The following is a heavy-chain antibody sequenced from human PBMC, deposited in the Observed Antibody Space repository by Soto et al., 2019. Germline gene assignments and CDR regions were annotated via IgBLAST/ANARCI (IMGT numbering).Heavy chain of an antibody. D-gene: IGHD6-13*01. CDR3: ARDSQVSLGWAAAGGYYYYYYGMDV. CDR1: GYTFTSYG. Sequence: ASVKVSCKASGYTFTSYGISWVRQAPGQGLEWMGWISAYNGNTNYAQKLQGRVTMTTDTSTSTAYMELRSLRSDDTAVYYCARDSQVSLGWAAAGGYYYYYYGMDVWGQGTTVTVSS. CDR2: ISAYNGNT. V-gene: IGHV1-18*01. J-gene: IGHJ6*02.